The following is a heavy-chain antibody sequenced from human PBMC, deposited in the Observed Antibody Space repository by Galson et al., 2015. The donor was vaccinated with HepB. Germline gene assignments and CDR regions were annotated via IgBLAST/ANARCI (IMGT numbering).Heavy chain of an antibody. CDR3: ARVMVTEVAGRNYYYGMGV. CDR2: ISYSGST. J-gene: IGHJ6*02. CDR1: GASISSSGYY. D-gene: IGHD6-19*01. Sequence: QVQLQESGPGLVTPSQNLSLTCTVSGASISSSGYYWSWIRQHAGKGLEWIGYISYSGSTYYKSSLKSRIIISVDTSKNQLSLKLGSVNAADTAVYYCARVMVTEVAGRNYYYGMGVWGQGTTV. V-gene: IGHV4-31*03.